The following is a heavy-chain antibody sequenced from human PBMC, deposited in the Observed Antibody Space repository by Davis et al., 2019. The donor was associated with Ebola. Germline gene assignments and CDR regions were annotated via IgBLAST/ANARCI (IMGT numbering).Heavy chain of an antibody. V-gene: IGHV1-69*06. D-gene: IGHD2-21*02. CDR1: GYTFTTYG. CDR3: ARGPSVATAHYFDY. Sequence: SVKVSCKASGYTFTTYGVTWVRQAPGQGLEWMGGIIPLFGTTNYAQKFRGRVMITADKSTRIAYMELNSLTSEDTAVYYCARGPSVATAHYFDYWGQGTLVTVSS. CDR2: IIPLFGTT. J-gene: IGHJ4*02.